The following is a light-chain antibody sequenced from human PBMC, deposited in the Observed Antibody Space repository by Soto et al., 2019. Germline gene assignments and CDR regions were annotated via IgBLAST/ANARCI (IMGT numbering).Light chain of an antibody. Sequence: EIVLTQSPAILSVSPGERATLSCRASQSISRSLAWYQQKFGQAPRLLIYDASNRATGIPPRFSGSGSGTDFTLTISSLEPEDFAVYYCQQRSNWPLTFGQGTRLEIK. CDR3: QQRSNWPLT. J-gene: IGKJ5*01. V-gene: IGKV3-11*01. CDR2: DAS. CDR1: QSISRS.